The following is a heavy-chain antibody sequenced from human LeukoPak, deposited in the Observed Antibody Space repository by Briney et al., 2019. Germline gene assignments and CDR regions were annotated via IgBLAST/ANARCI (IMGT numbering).Heavy chain of an antibody. CDR1: GFTFSSNY. D-gene: IGHD6-19*01. Sequence: GGSLRLSCAASGFTFSSNYLSWVRQAPGKGLEWVSVIYSGGSTYYADSVKGRFTISRDNSKNTLYLQMNSLRAEDTAVYYCARVGRGWYYFDYWGQGTLVTVSS. J-gene: IGHJ4*02. V-gene: IGHV3-53*01. CDR3: ARVGRGWYYFDY. CDR2: IYSGGST.